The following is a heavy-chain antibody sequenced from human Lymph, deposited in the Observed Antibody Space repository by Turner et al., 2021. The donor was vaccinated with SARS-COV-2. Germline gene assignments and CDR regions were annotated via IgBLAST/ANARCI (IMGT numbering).Heavy chain of an antibody. CDR3: ARDLDTAGGMDV. D-gene: IGHD5-18*01. J-gene: IGHJ6*02. Sequence: EVQLVESGGGLVQPGGSLRPSCAASGITVSRNYMSWVRQAPGKGLEWVSVIYSGVSSYYADSVKGRFTISRHNSKNTLYLQMNSLRAEDTAVYYCARDLDTAGGMDVWGQGTTVTVSS. CDR2: IYSGVSS. CDR1: GITVSRNY. V-gene: IGHV3-53*04.